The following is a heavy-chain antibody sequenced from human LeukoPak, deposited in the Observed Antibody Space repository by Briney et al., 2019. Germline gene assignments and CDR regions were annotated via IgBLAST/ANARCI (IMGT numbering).Heavy chain of an antibody. D-gene: IGHD3-22*01. V-gene: IGHV3-23*01. J-gene: IGHJ4*02. CDR2: ISSSGSST. Sequence: GGSLRLSCAASGFTFSSYAMSWVRQAPGKGLEWVSVISSSGSSTYYADSVKGRFTISRDNSKNTLYLQMNSLRAEDTAVYYCAKLAGSSGYPAPYYFDYWGQGTLVTVSS. CDR1: GFTFSSYA. CDR3: AKLAGSSGYPAPYYFDY.